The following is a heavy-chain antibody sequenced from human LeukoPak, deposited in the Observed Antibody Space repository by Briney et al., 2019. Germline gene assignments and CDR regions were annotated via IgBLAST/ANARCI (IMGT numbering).Heavy chain of an antibody. CDR2: ISYDGSNK. D-gene: IGHD4-23*01. CDR1: GFTFSSYG. Sequence: PGGSLRLSCAASGFTFSSYGMHWVRQAPGKGLEWVAVISYDGSNKYYADSVKGRFTISRDNSKNTLYLQMNSLRAEDTAVYYCAKDLSLYGGNRASAGYLDYWGQGTLVTVSS. CDR3: AKDLSLYGGNRASAGYLDY. J-gene: IGHJ4*02. V-gene: IGHV3-30*18.